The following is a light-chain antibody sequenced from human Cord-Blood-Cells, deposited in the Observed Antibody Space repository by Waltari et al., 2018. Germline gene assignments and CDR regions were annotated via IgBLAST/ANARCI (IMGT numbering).Light chain of an antibody. CDR3: QQYNSYSRT. CDR1: QSISSW. CDR2: KAS. J-gene: IGKJ1*01. Sequence: DIQMTQSPSTLSASVGDRVTITCRASQSISSWLAWYQQKPVKAPKLLIYKASSLESGVPSRFSGSGSGTEFTFTISSLQPDDFATYYCQQYNSYSRTFGQGTKVEIK. V-gene: IGKV1-5*03.